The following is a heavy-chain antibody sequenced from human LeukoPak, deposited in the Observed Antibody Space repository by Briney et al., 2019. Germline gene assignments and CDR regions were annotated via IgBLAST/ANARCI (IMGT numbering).Heavy chain of an antibody. CDR2: INPSGGST. D-gene: IGHD5-18*01. Sequence: APVKVSCKASGYTFTSYYMHWVRQAPGQGLEWMGIINPSGGSTSYAQKFQGRVTMTRDTSTSTVYMELSSLRSEDTAVYYCARELTVDTAIHGWFDPWGQGTLVTVSS. J-gene: IGHJ5*02. CDR1: GYTFTSYY. V-gene: IGHV1-46*01. CDR3: ARELTVDTAIHGWFDP.